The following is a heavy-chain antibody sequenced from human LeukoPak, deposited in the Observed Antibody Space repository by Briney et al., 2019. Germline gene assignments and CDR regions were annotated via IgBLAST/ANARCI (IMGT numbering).Heavy chain of an antibody. J-gene: IGHJ4*02. D-gene: IGHD3-22*01. Sequence: GGSLRLSCAASGFTFSSYSMNWVRQAPGKGLEWVSSISSSSSYIYYADSVKGRFTISRDNAKNSLYLQMNSLRAEDTAVHYCARDRDYYDSSGYPLDYWGQGTLVTVSS. CDR3: ARDRDYYDSSGYPLDY. CDR2: ISSSSSYI. V-gene: IGHV3-21*01. CDR1: GFTFSSYS.